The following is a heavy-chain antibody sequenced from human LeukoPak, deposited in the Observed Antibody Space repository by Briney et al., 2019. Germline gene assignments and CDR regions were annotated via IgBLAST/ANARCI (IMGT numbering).Heavy chain of an antibody. CDR2: ISSSGSTI. D-gene: IGHD5-18*01. J-gene: IGHJ3*02. V-gene: IGHV3-48*03. CDR1: GFTFSSYE. Sequence: PGGSLRLSCAASGFTFSSYEMNWVRQAPGKGLEWVSYISSSGSTIYYADSVKGRFTISRDNAKNSLYLQMNSLRAEDTAVYYCARDQVDTAGRKAFDIWGQGTMVTVSS. CDR3: ARDQVDTAGRKAFDI.